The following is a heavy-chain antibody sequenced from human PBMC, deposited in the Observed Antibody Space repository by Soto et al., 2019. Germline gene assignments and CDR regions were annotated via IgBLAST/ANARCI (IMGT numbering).Heavy chain of an antibody. Sequence: NPSETLSLTCTMSGDSYSISTYSWSWIRQPPGKALQWIGFIYQSGVTSYNPSLASRVSISLDRSNNQCSLKLKSVTAADTAVYFCAGMPYTSDLRFDPWGPGTLVTVSS. V-gene: IGHV4-30-2*01. D-gene: IGHD6-19*01. CDR1: GDSYSISTYS. J-gene: IGHJ5*02. CDR3: AGMPYTSDLRFDP. CDR2: IYQSGVT.